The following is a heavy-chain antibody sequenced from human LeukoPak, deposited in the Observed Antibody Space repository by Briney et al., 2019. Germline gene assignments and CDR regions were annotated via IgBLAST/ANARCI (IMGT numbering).Heavy chain of an antibody. V-gene: IGHV3-23*01. CDR1: GFIFNNYA. CDR2: ITGSGDDT. Sequence: PGGSLRLSCATSGFIFNNYAMTWVRQAPGKGLEWVSAITGSGDDTKYADSVKGRFTVSRDNSKNTLYLQLNSLKTEDTAVYYCTARYCRSTSCYGEYFQRWGQGTLVTVSS. CDR3: TARYCRSTSCYGEYFQR. J-gene: IGHJ1*01. D-gene: IGHD2-2*01.